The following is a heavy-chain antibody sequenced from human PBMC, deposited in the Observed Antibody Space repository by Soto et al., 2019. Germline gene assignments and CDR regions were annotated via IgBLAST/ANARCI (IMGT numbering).Heavy chain of an antibody. CDR1: GDSISSGGYY. Sequence: QVQLQESGPGLVKPSQTLSLTCTVSGDSISSGGYYWSWIRQHPGTGLEWTGYIFYTGTTYYNPFLTSPFSISLDTSNTQFSLKQTSVTASDTSSYYCARGRVSRENKSYGMDVVGQGTTFT. D-gene: IGHD3-3*01. V-gene: IGHV4-31*01. CDR2: IFYTGTT. J-gene: IGHJ6*02. CDR3: ARGRVSRENKSYGMDV.